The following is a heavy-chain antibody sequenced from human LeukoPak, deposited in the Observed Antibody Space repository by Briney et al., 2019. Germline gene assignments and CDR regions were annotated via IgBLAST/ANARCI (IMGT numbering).Heavy chain of an antibody. Sequence: GGSLRLSCAASGFTFSTYWMHWVRQAPGKGLVWVSRINSDGSSTSYADSVKGRFTISRDNAKNSLYLQMNSLRAEDTAVYYCARDWEIAAAGTLSFDWFDPWGQGTLVTVSS. J-gene: IGHJ5*02. D-gene: IGHD6-13*01. V-gene: IGHV3-74*01. CDR3: ARDWEIAAAGTLSFDWFDP. CDR1: GFTFSTYW. CDR2: INSDGSST.